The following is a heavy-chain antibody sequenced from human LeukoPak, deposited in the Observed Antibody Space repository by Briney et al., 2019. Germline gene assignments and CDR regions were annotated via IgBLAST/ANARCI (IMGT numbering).Heavy chain of an antibody. CDR1: GLTLSSYW. V-gene: IGHV3-7*05. Sequence: GGSLRLSCAASGLTLSSYWMSWLRQAPGKGLEWVANIKQDGSEKYYVDSVKGRFTISRDNAKNSLYLQMNSLRADDTAVSYCARRPTLTTPLPAWGQGTLVTVSS. CDR3: ARRPTLTTPLPA. J-gene: IGHJ5*02. CDR2: IKQDGSEK. D-gene: IGHD4-17*01.